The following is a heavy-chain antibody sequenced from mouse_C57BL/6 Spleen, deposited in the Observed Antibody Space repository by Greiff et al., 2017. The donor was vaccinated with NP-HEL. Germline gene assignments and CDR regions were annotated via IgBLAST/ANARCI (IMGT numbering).Heavy chain of an antibody. CDR2: ISDGGSYT. CDR1: GFTFSSYA. V-gene: IGHV5-4*01. Sequence: VQLKESGGGLVKPGGSLKLSCAASGFTFSSYAMSWVRQTPEKRLEWVATISDGGSYTYYPDNVKGRFTISRDNAKNNLYLQMSHLKSEDTAMYYCARDTGSSLFDYWGQGTTLTVSS. CDR3: ARDTGSSLFDY. J-gene: IGHJ2*01. D-gene: IGHD1-1*01.